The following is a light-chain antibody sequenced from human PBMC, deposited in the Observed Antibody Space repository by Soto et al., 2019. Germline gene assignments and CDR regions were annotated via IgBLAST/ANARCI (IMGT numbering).Light chain of an antibody. CDR1: SSDVGGYQY. J-gene: IGLJ2*01. V-gene: IGLV2-8*01. CDR3: SSYAGGNNLL. CDR2: DVS. Sequence: QSALTQPPSASGSPGQSVTISCTGTSSDVGGYQYVSWYQQHPGKVPKLMIYDVSKRPSGVPDRFSGSKSGNTASLTVSGLQAEDEADYCCSSYAGGNNLLFGGGTKLTVL.